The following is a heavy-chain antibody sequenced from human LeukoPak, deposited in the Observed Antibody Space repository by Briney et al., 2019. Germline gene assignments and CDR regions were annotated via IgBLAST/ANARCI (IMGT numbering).Heavy chain of an antibody. CDR2: IKQDGSDK. J-gene: IGHJ4*02. Sequence: PGGSLRLSCVASGFTFSSYWMSWVRQAPGKGLEWVANIKQDGSDKNYVDSVKGRFTISRDNAKNSLYLQMHSLRAEDTAVYCCARDKVVGATHFDYWGQGTLVTVSS. CDR3: ARDKVVGATHFDY. CDR1: GFTFSSYW. V-gene: IGHV3-7*01. D-gene: IGHD1-26*01.